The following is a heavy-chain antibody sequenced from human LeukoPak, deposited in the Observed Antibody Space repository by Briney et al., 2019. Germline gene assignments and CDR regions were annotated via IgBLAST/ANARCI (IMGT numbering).Heavy chain of an antibody. CDR3: ARDPGDYFENNSDY. Sequence: PSETLSLTCTVSGGSISSSSYYWGWIRQPPGKGLEWIGSIYYSGSTYYNPPLKSRVTISVDTSKNQFSLKLSSVTAADTAVYYCARDPGDYFENNSDYWGQGTLVTVSS. J-gene: IGHJ4*02. CDR2: IYYSGST. D-gene: IGHD4-17*01. V-gene: IGHV4-39*07. CDR1: GGSISSSSYY.